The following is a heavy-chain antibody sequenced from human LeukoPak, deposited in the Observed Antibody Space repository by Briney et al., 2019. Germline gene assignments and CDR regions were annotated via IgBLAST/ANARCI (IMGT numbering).Heavy chain of an antibody. CDR2: ISYDGSNK. D-gene: IGHD6-19*01. V-gene: IGHV3-30-3*01. J-gene: IGHJ4*02. CDR1: GFTFSSYA. Sequence: GGSLRLSCAASGFTFSSYAMHWVRQAPGKGLEWVAVISYDGSNKYYADSVKGRFTISRDNSKNTLYLQMNSLRAEDTAVYYCAKGYSSGWYGYPADYWGQGTLVTVSS. CDR3: AKGYSSGWYGYPADY.